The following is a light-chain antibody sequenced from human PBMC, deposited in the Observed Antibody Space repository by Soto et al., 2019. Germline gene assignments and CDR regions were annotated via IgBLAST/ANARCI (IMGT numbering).Light chain of an antibody. CDR1: QSVSSK. CDR3: QQYNNWPRT. V-gene: IGKV3-15*01. Sequence: EIVMTQSPATLSVSPGERATLSCRASQSVSSKLDWFQQKPGQAPSLLIYGVSTRATGVPVRFSGSGSGTEFTLTINSLQSEDLSVYYCQQYNNWPRTFGQGTKFEIK. CDR2: GVS. J-gene: IGKJ2*02.